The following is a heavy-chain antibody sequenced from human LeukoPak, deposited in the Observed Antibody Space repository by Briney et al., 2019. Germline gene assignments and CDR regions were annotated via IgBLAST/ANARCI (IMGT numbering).Heavy chain of an antibody. V-gene: IGHV4-34*01. Sequence: SETLSLTCAVYGGSFSGYYRSWIRQPPGKGLEWIGEINHSGSTNYNPSLKSRVTISVDTSKNQFSLKLSSVTAADTAVYYCARGSGITGTQFDYWGQGTLVTVSS. CDR2: INHSGST. CDR3: ARGSGITGTQFDY. CDR1: GGSFSGYY. J-gene: IGHJ4*02. D-gene: IGHD1-20*01.